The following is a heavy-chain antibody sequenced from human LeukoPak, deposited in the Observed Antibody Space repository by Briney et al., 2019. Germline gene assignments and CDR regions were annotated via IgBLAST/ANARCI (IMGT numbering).Heavy chain of an antibody. CDR3: ARHRSTHDSSGYSPLYYFDY. Sequence: SETLSLTCTVSGGSISSGSYNWGWIRQPPGKGLEWIGSIYYSGKTYYNPSLKSRVSISLDTSKNQFSLKLSSVTAADTAVYYCARHRSTHDSSGYSPLYYFDYWGQGTLVTVSS. V-gene: IGHV4-39*01. J-gene: IGHJ4*02. CDR2: IYYSGKT. CDR1: GGSISSGSYN. D-gene: IGHD3-22*01.